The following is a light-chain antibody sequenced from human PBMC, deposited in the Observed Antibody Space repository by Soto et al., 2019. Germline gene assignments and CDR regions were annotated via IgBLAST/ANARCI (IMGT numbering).Light chain of an antibody. Sequence: DIQMTQSRSTLSASVGDRVTITCRASQSISSWLAWYQQKPGKAPKLLIYDASSLESGVPSRFSGSGSGTEFTLTISSLQPDDFATYYCQQYNSYSPTFGQGTKADIK. CDR1: QSISSW. CDR3: QQYNSYSPT. CDR2: DAS. V-gene: IGKV1-5*01. J-gene: IGKJ1*01.